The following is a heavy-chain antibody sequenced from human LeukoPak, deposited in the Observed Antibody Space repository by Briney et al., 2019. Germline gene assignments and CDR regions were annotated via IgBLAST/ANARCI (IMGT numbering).Heavy chain of an antibody. CDR2: INPNSGGT. CDR1: GYTFTGYY. CDR3: ARGYSSSWPYYFDY. Sequence: ASVKVSCKASGYTFTGYYMHWVRQAPGQGLEWMGWINPNSGGTNYAQKFQGRVTMTRDTSISTAYMELSRLRSDDTAVYYCARGYSSSWPYYFDYWGQGTLVTVSP. V-gene: IGHV1-2*02. D-gene: IGHD6-13*01. J-gene: IGHJ4*02.